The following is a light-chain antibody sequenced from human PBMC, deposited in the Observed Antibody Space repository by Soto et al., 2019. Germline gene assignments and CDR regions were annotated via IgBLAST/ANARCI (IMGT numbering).Light chain of an antibody. CDR2: DAS. CDR1: QSISSW. V-gene: IGKV1-5*01. Sequence: DIQMTQSPSTLSASVGDRVTITCRASQSISSWLAWYQQKPGKAPKLLIHDASSLESGVPSRFRGSRSGTEFTLTISRLQPDDFATYYCQQYNSYSPEGTFGQGTKVEIK. CDR3: QQYNSYSPEGT. J-gene: IGKJ1*01.